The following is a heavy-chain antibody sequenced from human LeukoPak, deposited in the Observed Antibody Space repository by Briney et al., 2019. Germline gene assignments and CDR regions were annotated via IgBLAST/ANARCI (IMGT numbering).Heavy chain of an antibody. J-gene: IGHJ4*02. Sequence: ASVKVSCKVSGYTLTELSMHWVRQAPGKGLEWMGGFDPEDGETIYAQKFQGRVTMTEDTSTDTAYMELSRLRSEDTAVYYCATHPTYYYDSSGYYTDYWGQGTLVTVSS. CDR2: FDPEDGET. D-gene: IGHD3-22*01. CDR1: GYTLTELS. V-gene: IGHV1-24*01. CDR3: ATHPTYYYDSSGYYTDY.